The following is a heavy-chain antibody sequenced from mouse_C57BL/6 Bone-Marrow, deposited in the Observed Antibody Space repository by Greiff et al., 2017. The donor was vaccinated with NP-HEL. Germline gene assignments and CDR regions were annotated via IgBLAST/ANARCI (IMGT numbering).Heavy chain of an antibody. V-gene: IGHV1-69*01. CDR1: GYTFTSYW. Sequence: QVQLQQPGAELVMPGASVKLSCKASGYTFTSYWMHWVKQRPGQGLEWIGEIDPSDSYTNYNQKFKGKSTLTVDKSSSTAYMQLSSLTSEDSAVYYCARYSNYEEYFDYWGQGTTLTVSS. D-gene: IGHD2-5*01. J-gene: IGHJ2*01. CDR2: IDPSDSYT. CDR3: ARYSNYEEYFDY.